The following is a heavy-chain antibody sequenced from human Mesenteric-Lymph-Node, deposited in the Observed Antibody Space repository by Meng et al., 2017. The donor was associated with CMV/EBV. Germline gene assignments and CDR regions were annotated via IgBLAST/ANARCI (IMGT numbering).Heavy chain of an antibody. CDR2: INPNSGGT. CDR3: ATERRRGSGSYYNEVDY. Sequence: YTFTDYYMHWVRQAPGQGLEWMGRINPNSGGTNYAQKFQGRVTMTRDTSISTAYMELSRLRSDDTAAYYCATERRRGSGSYYNEVDYWGQGTLVTVSS. CDR1: YTFTDYY. D-gene: IGHD3-10*01. V-gene: IGHV1-2*06. J-gene: IGHJ4*02.